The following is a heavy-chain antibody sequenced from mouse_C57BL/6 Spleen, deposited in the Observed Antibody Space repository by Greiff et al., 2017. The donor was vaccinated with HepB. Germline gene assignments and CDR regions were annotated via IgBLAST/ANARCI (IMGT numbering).Heavy chain of an antibody. Sequence: VMLVESGPGLVQPSQSLSITCTVSGFSLTSYGVHWVRQPPGKGLEWLGVIWSGGSTDYNAAFISRLSISKDNSKSQVFFKMNSLQADDTAIYYCANDGYYVGSFAYWGQGTLVTVSA. D-gene: IGHD2-3*01. CDR2: IWSGGST. V-gene: IGHV2-4*01. CDR1: GFSLTSYG. J-gene: IGHJ3*01. CDR3: ANDGYYVGSFAY.